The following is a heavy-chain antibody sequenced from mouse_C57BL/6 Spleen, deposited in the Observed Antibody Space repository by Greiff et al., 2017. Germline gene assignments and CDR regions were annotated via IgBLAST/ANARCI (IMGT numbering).Heavy chain of an antibody. CDR2: ISSGSSTI. Sequence: EVKLMESGGGLVKPGGSLKLSCAASGFTFSDYGMHWVRQAPEKGLEWVAYISSGSSTIYYADTVKGRFTISRDNSKSTLFLQMTSLRSEDTAMYYCARPLYYDCSGAWFAYWGQGTLVTVSA. D-gene: IGHD2-4*01. V-gene: IGHV5-17*01. CDR1: GFTFSDYG. J-gene: IGHJ3*01. CDR3: ARPLYYDCSGAWFAY.